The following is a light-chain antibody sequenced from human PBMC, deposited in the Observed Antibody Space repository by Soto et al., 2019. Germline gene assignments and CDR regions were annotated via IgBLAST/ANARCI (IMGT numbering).Light chain of an antibody. CDR3: SSYTSGSTWV. Sequence: QSALTQPASVSGSPGQSITISCTGTSSDVGGYNYVSWYQQHPGKAPKLMIYEVSNRPSGVSNRFSGSKSGNTASLTISGLQAEDVADYYCSSYTSGSTWVFGGGTKVTVL. CDR1: SSDVGGYNY. J-gene: IGLJ3*02. CDR2: EVS. V-gene: IGLV2-14*01.